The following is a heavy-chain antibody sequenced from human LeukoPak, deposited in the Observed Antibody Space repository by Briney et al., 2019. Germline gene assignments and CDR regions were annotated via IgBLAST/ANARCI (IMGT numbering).Heavy chain of an antibody. D-gene: IGHD6-13*01. CDR3: AKAGSSNWYYFDC. Sequence: PGGSLRLSCAASGFTFSTYAMSWVRQPPGKGLEWVSGISGSGGSTYYADSVKGRFTISRDNSKNTLYLQMNSLRAEDTAVYYCAKAGSSNWYYFDCWGQGTLVTVSS. J-gene: IGHJ4*02. CDR1: GFTFSTYA. V-gene: IGHV3-23*01. CDR2: ISGSGGST.